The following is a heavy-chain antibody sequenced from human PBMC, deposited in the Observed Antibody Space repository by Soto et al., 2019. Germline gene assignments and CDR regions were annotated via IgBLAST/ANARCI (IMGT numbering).Heavy chain of an antibody. CDR3: ERESPANCGADCYYYYGMDV. CDR2: IWYDGSNK. V-gene: IGHV3-33*01. Sequence: GGSLRLSGAASGFTFSSYGMHWVRQAPGKGLEWVAVIWYDGSNKYYADSVKGRFTISRDNSKNTLYLQMNSLRAEDTAVYYFERESPANCGADCYYYYGMDVSGRVTTVPVSS. J-gene: IGHJ6*02. CDR1: GFTFSSYG. D-gene: IGHD2-21*02.